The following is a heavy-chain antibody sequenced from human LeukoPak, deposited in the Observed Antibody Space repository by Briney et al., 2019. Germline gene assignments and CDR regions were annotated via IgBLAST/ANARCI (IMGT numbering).Heavy chain of an antibody. CDR3: AGHVRGVATIGDAFDI. CDR2: IYYSGST. CDR1: GGSISSSSYY. J-gene: IGHJ3*02. Sequence: SETLSLTCTVSGGSISSSSYYWGWIRQPPGKGLEWIGSIYYSGSTYYNPSLKSRVTISVDTSKNQFSLKLSSVTAADTAVYYCAGHVRGVATIGDAFDIWGQGTMVTVSS. V-gene: IGHV4-39*01. D-gene: IGHD5-12*01.